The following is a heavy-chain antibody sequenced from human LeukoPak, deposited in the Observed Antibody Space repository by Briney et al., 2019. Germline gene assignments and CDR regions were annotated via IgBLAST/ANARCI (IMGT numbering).Heavy chain of an antibody. CDR2: ISSSSSYI. V-gene: IGHV3-21*01. D-gene: IGHD6-6*01. Sequence: GGSLRLSCAASGFTFSSYSTNWVRQAPGKGLEWVSPISSSSSYIYYADSVKGRFTISRDNAKNSLYLQMNSLRAEDTAVYYCARAGSSSPWYWGQGTLVTVSS. CDR1: GFTFSSYS. J-gene: IGHJ4*02. CDR3: ARAGSSSPWY.